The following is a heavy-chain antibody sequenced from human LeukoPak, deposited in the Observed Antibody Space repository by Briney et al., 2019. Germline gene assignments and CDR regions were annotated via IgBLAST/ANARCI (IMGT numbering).Heavy chain of an antibody. D-gene: IGHD1-14*01. CDR2: IYTSGSA. CDR1: SDSVSSGSYY. J-gene: IGHJ6*03. V-gene: IGHV4-61*02. CDR3: ARVPKPPWGQDTYNYYYYVDV. Sequence: PSETLSLTCTVSSDSVSSGSYYWTWIRQPAGKGLEWIGRIYTSGSANYNPSLKSRVTIPVDTSKNQFSLKLSSVTAADTAVYYCARVPKPPWGQDTYNYYYYVDVWGKGTTVTVSS.